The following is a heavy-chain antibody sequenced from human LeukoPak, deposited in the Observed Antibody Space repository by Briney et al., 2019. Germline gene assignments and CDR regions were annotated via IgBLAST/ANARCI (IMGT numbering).Heavy chain of an antibody. CDR3: ARVRGSGQGLDY. J-gene: IGHJ4*02. CDR1: GFTFSGYG. CDR2: IWYDGSNK. Sequence: GGSLRLSCAASGFTFSGYGMHWVRQPPGKGLEWVAVIWYDGSNKYYADSVKGRFTISRDNSKNTLYLQMNSLRAEDTAVYYCARVRGSGQGLDYWGQGTLVTVSS. D-gene: IGHD6-19*01. V-gene: IGHV3-33*01.